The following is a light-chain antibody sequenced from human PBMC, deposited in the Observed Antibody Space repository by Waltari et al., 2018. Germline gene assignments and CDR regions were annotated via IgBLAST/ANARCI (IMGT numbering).Light chain of an antibody. V-gene: IGKV1-5*03. J-gene: IGKJ1*01. CDR3: QQYNSYSPWT. CDR2: KAS. CDR1: QSINNW. Sequence: DIQMTQSPSTLSASVVDRVTITCRASQSINNWLAWYQQKAGKAPKPLIYKASSLESGVPSRFSGSGSGTEFTLTISSLQPDDFATYYCQQYNSYSPWTFGQGTKVEIK.